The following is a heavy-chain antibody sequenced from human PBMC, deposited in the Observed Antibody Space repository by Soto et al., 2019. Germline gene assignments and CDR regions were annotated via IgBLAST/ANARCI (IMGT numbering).Heavy chain of an antibody. CDR2: IYYSGST. CDR3: ASSYGSGSYYAY. V-gene: IGHV4-59*01. D-gene: IGHD3-10*01. CDR1: GGSISSYY. J-gene: IGHJ4*02. Sequence: QVQLQESGPGLVKPSETLSLTCTVSGGSISSYYWSWIRQPPGKGLEWIGYIYYSGSTNYNPSLNSRVTISVDTSKNQFSRKLSSVTAADTAVYYCASSYGSGSYYAYWGQGTLVTVSS.